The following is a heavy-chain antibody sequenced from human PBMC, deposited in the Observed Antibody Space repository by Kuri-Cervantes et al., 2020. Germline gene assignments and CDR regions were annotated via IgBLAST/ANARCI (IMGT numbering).Heavy chain of an antibody. CDR3: ARSPMITFGGVIVTSSRADAFDI. D-gene: IGHD3-16*02. J-gene: IGHJ3*02. Sequence: ASVKVSCKASGYTFTGYYMHWVRQAPGQGLEWMGWINPNSGGTNYAQKFQGWVTMTGDTSISTAYMELSRLRSDDTAVYYCARSPMITFGGVIVTSSRADAFDIWGQGTMVTVSS. V-gene: IGHV1-2*04. CDR2: INPNSGGT. CDR1: GYTFTGYY.